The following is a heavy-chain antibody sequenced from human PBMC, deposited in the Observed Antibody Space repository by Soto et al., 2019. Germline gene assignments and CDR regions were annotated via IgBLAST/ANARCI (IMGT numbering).Heavy chain of an antibody. Sequence: QVQLVQSGAEVKKPGASVKVSCKASGYTFTSYGISWVRQAPGQGLEWRGCISAYNGNTNYAQKVQGRGTMTTDTSTSTAYMELRSLRSGDTAVYYCARVKYSPPYDYCYGMDVWGQGTTVTVSS. CDR3: ARVKYSPPYDYCYGMDV. V-gene: IGHV1-18*01. CDR1: GYTFTSYG. D-gene: IGHD5-18*01. J-gene: IGHJ6*02. CDR2: ISAYNGNT.